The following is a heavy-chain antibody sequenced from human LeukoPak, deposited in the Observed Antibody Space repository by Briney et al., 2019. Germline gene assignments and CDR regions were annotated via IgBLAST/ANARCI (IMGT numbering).Heavy chain of an antibody. CDR2: IHDGGAT. J-gene: IGHJ4*02. V-gene: IGHV4-31*03. CDR1: GGSISNGGYY. D-gene: IGHD6-13*01. Sequence: AQTLSLTCTVSGGSISNGGYYWTWIRQHPGKGLEGIGYIHDGGATNYHPSLKSRVTISLDTSKNQFSLNLTSVTAADTALYYCATQPGIAAAGLFYWGQGTLATVSS. CDR3: ATQPGIAAAGLFY.